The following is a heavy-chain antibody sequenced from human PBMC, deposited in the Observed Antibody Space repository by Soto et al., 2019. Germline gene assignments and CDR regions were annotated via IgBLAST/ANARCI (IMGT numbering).Heavy chain of an antibody. V-gene: IGHV4-59*01. J-gene: IGHJ4*02. Sequence: ESLSLPVTVSSGSITGYYWGWIRQPPGKGLEWIGYIYYSGSTNSNPSLKSRVAMSVDTSKNQFSLKLTSVTAADTAMYYCEKYGDYWFFDDWGQGTLVTVSS. CDR1: SGSITGYY. CDR2: IYYSGST. D-gene: IGHD4-17*01. CDR3: EKYGDYWFFDD.